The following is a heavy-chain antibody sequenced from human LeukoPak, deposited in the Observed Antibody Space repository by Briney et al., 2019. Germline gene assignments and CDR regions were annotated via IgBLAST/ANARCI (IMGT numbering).Heavy chain of an antibody. Sequence: SETLSLTCTVSGGSISSYYWSWIRQPPGKGLEWIGYIYYSGSTYYNPSLKSRVTISVDTSKNQFSLKLSSVTAADTAVYYCARDRGSRGYSYGLDYWGQGTLVTVSS. CDR2: IYYSGST. V-gene: IGHV4-59*06. CDR3: ARDRGSRGYSYGLDY. D-gene: IGHD5-18*01. CDR1: GGSISSYY. J-gene: IGHJ4*02.